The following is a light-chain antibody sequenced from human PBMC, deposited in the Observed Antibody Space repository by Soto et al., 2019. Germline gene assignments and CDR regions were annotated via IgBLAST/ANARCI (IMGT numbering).Light chain of an antibody. V-gene: IGKV3-20*01. CDR2: GAS. Sequence: LTQSPVTLSLSPGESSPLSCRASQSVISDYLAWYQQKPGQAPRLLIYGASGRATGIPDRFSGSGSGTDFTLTISSLEAEDFALYYCQQYGSSGTFGQGTKVDIK. CDR3: QQYGSSGT. J-gene: IGKJ1*01. CDR1: QSVISDY.